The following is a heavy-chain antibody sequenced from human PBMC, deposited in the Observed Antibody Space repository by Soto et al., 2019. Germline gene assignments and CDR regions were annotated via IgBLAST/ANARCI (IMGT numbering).Heavy chain of an antibody. Sequence: PSETLSLTCAVYGGSFSGYSWNWIRQPPGKGLEWIGEINHSGSTNYNPSLKCRVTISLDTSKNQFSLRLTSLTAADTAVYFCARAPQIVAMGRPFDYWGQGILVTVSS. V-gene: IGHV4-34*01. CDR1: GGSFSGYS. CDR3: ARAPQIVAMGRPFDY. CDR2: INHSGST. J-gene: IGHJ4*02. D-gene: IGHD5-12*01.